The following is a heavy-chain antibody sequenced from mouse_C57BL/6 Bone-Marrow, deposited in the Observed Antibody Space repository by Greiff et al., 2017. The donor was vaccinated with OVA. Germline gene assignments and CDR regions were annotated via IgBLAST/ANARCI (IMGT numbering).Heavy chain of an antibody. CDR2: IDPSDSYT. J-gene: IGHJ1*03. CDR3: ARLLRSGV. V-gene: IGHV1-50*01. CDR1: GYTFTSYW. D-gene: IGHD1-1*01. Sequence: QVQLQQPGAELVKPGASVKLSCKASGYTFTSYWMQWVKQRPGQGLEWIGEIDPSDSYTNYNQKFKGKATLTVGTSSSTAYMQLSSLTSEDSAVYYCARLLRSGVWGTGTTVTVSS.